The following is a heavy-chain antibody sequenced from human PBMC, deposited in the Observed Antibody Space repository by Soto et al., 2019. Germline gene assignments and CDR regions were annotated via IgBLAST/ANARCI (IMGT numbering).Heavy chain of an antibody. CDR3: AREMGRYCSGGSCRIPRGEPAY. CDR1: GFTFSSYA. J-gene: IGHJ4*02. D-gene: IGHD2-15*01. Sequence: QVQLVESGGGVVQPGRSLRLSCAASGFTFSSYAMHWVRQAPGKGLEWVAVISYDGSNKYYADSVKGRFTISRDNSKNTLYLQMNSLRAEDTAVYYCAREMGRYCSGGSCRIPRGEPAYWGQGTLVTVSS. V-gene: IGHV3-30-3*01. CDR2: ISYDGSNK.